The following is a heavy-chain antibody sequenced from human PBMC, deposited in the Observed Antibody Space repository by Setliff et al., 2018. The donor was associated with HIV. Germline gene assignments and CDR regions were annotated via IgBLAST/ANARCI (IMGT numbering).Heavy chain of an antibody. CDR1: GFIVSSYW. Sequence: PGGSLRLSCAASGFIVSSYWMNWVRQAPGKGLEWVANINEDGTERNCVDSVKGRFTISRDNAKNSLYLQMNSLRAEDTAVYYCARWNWARFDYWGQGIPVTVSS. CDR2: INEDGTER. J-gene: IGHJ4*02. V-gene: IGHV3-7*03. D-gene: IGHD1-1*01. CDR3: ARWNWARFDY.